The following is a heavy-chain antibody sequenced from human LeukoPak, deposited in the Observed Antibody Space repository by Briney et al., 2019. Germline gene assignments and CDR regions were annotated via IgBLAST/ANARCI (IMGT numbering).Heavy chain of an antibody. Sequence: ASVKVSCKASGYTFTSYGISWVRQAPGQGLEWMGWISAYNGNTNYAQKLQGRVTMTTDTSTSTAYMELRSLRSDDTAVYYCAIELRYFDWLLESFDYWGQGTLVTVSS. CDR1: GYTFTSYG. J-gene: IGHJ4*02. D-gene: IGHD3-9*01. CDR2: ISAYNGNT. CDR3: AIELRYFDWLLESFDY. V-gene: IGHV1-18*01.